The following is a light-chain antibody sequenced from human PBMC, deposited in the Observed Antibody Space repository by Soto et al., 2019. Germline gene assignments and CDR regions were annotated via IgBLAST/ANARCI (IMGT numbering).Light chain of an antibody. CDR3: SSYAGSNNYV. CDR2: EVS. Sequence: QSALTQPPSASGSPGQSVTISCIGTSSDVGNYNYVSWYQQHPGKAPKLMIYEVSKRPSGVPDRFSGSKSGYTAPLTVSGLQTDDEADYYCSSYAGSNNYVFGTGTKVTVL. V-gene: IGLV2-8*01. J-gene: IGLJ1*01. CDR1: SSDVGNYNY.